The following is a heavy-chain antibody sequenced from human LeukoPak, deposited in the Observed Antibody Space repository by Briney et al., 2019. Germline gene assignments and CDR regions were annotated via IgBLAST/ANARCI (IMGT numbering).Heavy chain of an antibody. J-gene: IGHJ6*02. CDR1: GFTFSSHG. CDR3: VKDRRTEAYGMEV. D-gene: IGHD2-2*01. Sequence: GGSLRLSCAASGFTFSSHGMHWVRQAPGKGREGVAVIRNDGSHKYYGDSVQGRFTISRDNSWNTLYLQINSLRPEDTAVYYCVKDRRTEAYGMEVWGQGTTVTVSS. V-gene: IGHV3-30*18. CDR2: IRNDGSHK.